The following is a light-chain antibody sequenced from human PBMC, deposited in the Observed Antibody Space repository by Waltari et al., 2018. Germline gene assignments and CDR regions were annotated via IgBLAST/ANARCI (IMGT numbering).Light chain of an antibody. Sequence: QSVLTQPPSASGTPGQRLAISCSGTTSNIGTNPVTWYQQLPGTAPKLLIYNTNQRPSEVPDRFSGSKSGTSASLAISGLQSEDEAEYYCAAWDDSLNGPWVFGGGTKLTVL. V-gene: IGLV1-44*01. CDR1: TSNIGTNP. CDR3: AAWDDSLNGPWV. J-gene: IGLJ3*02. CDR2: NTN.